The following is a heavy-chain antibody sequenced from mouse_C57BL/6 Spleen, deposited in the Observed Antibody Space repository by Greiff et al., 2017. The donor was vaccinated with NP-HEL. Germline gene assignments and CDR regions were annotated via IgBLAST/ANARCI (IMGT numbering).Heavy chain of an antibody. V-gene: IGHV1-20*01. CDR3: ARKDYDSSYWYFDV. D-gene: IGHD2-4*01. CDR2: INPYNGDT. J-gene: IGHJ1*03. CDR1: GYSFTGYF. Sequence: EVKLVESGPELVKPGDSVKISCKASGYSFTGYFMNWVMQSHGKSLEWIGRINPYNGDTFYNQKFKGKATLTVDKSSSTAHMELRSLTSEDSAVYYCARKDYDSSYWYFDVWGTGTTVTVSS.